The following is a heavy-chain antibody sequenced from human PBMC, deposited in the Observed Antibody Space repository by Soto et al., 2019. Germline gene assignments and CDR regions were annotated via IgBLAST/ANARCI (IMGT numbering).Heavy chain of an antibody. CDR1: GGSFSGYY. D-gene: IGHD6-13*01. Sequence: QVQLQQWGAGLLKPSETLSLTCAVYGGSFSGYYWSWIRQPPGKGLEWIGEINHSGSTNYNPSLKSRVTISVDTSKNQFSLKLSSVTAADTAVYYCARGYLGSAAASFRWFDPWGQGTLVTVSS. J-gene: IGHJ5*02. CDR3: ARGYLGSAAASFRWFDP. V-gene: IGHV4-34*01. CDR2: INHSGST.